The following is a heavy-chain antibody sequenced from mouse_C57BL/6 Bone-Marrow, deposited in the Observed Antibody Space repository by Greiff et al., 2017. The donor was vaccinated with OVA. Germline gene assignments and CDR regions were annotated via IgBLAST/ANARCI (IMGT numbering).Heavy chain of an antibody. J-gene: IGHJ1*03. D-gene: IGHD1-1*01. CDR1: GYTFTSYW. CDR2: IDPSDSYT. V-gene: IGHV1-50*01. CDR3: AIAQFITTVVAHWYFDV. Sequence: QVQLKQPGAELVKPGASVKLSCKASGYTFTSYWMQWVKQRPGQGLEWIGEIDPSDSYTNYNQKFKGKATLTVDTSSSTAYMQLSSLTSEDSAVYYCAIAQFITTVVAHWYFDVWGTGTTVTVSS.